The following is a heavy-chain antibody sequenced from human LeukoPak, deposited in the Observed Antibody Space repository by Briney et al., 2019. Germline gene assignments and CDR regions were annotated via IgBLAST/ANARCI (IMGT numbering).Heavy chain of an antibody. CDR3: ARDYGTGPYDFGDYFYFDP. J-gene: IGHJ5*02. CDR1: GFTFSSYS. CDR2: INSDGSST. D-gene: IGHD4-17*01. V-gene: IGHV3-74*01. Sequence: GGSLRLSCAASGFTFSSYSMNRVRQAPGKGLVWVSRINSDGSSTNYADSVKGRFTISRDNAKNTLYLQMNSLRAEDAAVYSCARDYGTGPYDFGDYFYFDPWGQGTLVTVSS.